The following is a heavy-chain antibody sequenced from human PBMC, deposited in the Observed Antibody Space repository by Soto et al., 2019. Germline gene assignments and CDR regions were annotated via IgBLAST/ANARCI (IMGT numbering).Heavy chain of an antibody. D-gene: IGHD6-13*01. CDR2: IRSKANSYAT. CDR1: GFTFSGSP. CDR3: TSRDRAAAGTHFDY. J-gene: IGHJ4*02. V-gene: IGHV3-73*01. Sequence: PGGSLRLSCAASGFTFSGSPMHWVRQASGKGLEWVGRIRSKANSYATAYAASVKGRFFMSRDDSKNTAYLQMNNLKTEDTAVYYCTSRDRAAAGTHFDYWGRGTLVTVSS.